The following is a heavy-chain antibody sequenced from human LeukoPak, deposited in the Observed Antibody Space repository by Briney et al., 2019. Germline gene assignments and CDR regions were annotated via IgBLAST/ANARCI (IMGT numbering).Heavy chain of an antibody. J-gene: IGHJ4*02. Sequence: PSETLSLTCTVSGGSISSSSYYWGWIRQPPGKGLEWIGSIYYSGSTYYNPSLKSRVTISVDTSKNQFSLKLSSVTAADTAVYYCARPNDCGGDCADFFDYWGQGTLVTVSS. CDR1: GGSISSSSYY. D-gene: IGHD2-21*02. CDR2: IYYSGST. CDR3: ARPNDCGGDCADFFDY. V-gene: IGHV4-39*07.